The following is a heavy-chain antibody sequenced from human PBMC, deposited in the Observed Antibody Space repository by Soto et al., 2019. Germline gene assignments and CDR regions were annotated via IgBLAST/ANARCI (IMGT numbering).Heavy chain of an antibody. CDR3: ARDPLLLWFGELLFGGMDY. Sequence: ASVKVSCKXSGYTFTSYAMHWVRQAPGQRLEWMGWINAGNGNTKYSQKFQGRVTITRDTSASTAYMELSSLRSEDTAVYYCARDPLLLWFGELLFGGMDYWGQGTLVTVS. V-gene: IGHV1-3*01. J-gene: IGHJ4*02. D-gene: IGHD3-10*01. CDR1: GYTFTSYA. CDR2: INAGNGNT.